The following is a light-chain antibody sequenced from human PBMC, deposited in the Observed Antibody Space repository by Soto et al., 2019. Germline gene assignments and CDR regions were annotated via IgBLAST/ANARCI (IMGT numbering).Light chain of an antibody. CDR3: LQHNSYPWT. J-gene: IGKJ1*01. V-gene: IGKV1-17*01. Sequence: DIQMTQSPSSLSASVGARVTITCRASQGISNYLAWYQQKQGKAPKLMIYDASSLESGVPSRFSGSGSGTEFTLTISSLQTDDFATYYCLQHNSYPWTFGQGTKVDIK. CDR2: DAS. CDR1: QGISNY.